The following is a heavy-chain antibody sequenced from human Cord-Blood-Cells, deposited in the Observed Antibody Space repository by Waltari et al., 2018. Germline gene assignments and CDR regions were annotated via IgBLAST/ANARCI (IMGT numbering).Heavy chain of an antibody. CDR3: ARVLIGVVIIDY. D-gene: IGHD3-3*01. CDR2: INAGNGNT. J-gene: IGHJ4*02. CDR1: GYTFTSYA. V-gene: IGHV1-3*01. Sequence: QVQLVQSGAEVKKPGASVKVSCKASGYTFTSYAMHWVRQAPGQRLEWMGWINAGNGNTKYSQKFQGRVTITRDTSASTAYMELSSLRSEDTAVYYCARVLIGVVIIDYWGQGTLVTVSS.